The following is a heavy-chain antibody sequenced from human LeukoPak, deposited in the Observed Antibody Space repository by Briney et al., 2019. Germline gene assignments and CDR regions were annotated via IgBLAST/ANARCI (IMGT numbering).Heavy chain of an antibody. Sequence: SQTLSLTCAIFGDSVSSNSAAWNWIRQSPSRGLEWLGRTYYRSKWRNDYAVSVKSRITVNPDTSKNQFSLQLFSVTPEDTAVYYCARDRYYDSSGYAYFDYWGQGTLVTVSS. CDR1: GDSVSSNSAA. CDR3: ARDRYYDSSGYAYFDY. J-gene: IGHJ4*02. V-gene: IGHV6-1*01. CDR2: TYYRSKWRN. D-gene: IGHD3-22*01.